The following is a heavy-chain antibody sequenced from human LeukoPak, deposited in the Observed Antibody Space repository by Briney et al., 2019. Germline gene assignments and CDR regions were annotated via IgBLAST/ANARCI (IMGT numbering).Heavy chain of an antibody. Sequence: SVQVSCKASGYTFTGYYMHWVRQAPGQGLEWMGWINPNSGGTIYAQKFQGRVTMTRDTSISTAYMELSRLRSDDTAVYYCARDTNPATFDIWGQGTMVTVSS. CDR3: ARDTNPATFDI. CDR2: INPNSGGT. V-gene: IGHV1-2*02. J-gene: IGHJ3*02. D-gene: IGHD2-15*01. CDR1: GYTFTGYY.